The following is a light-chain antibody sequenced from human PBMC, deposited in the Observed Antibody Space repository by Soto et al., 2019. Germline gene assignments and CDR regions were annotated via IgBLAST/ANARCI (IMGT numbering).Light chain of an antibody. Sequence: VMTQSPDTLSVSPGERGTLSCRASESVSSNVAWYQQRPGQAPRLLIYGASTRATGIPARISGSGSGTEFTLTISCLQSEDFATYYCQQYYSYPLTFGGGTKVDIK. CDR3: QQYYSYPLT. CDR1: ESVSSN. V-gene: IGKV3-15*01. J-gene: IGKJ4*01. CDR2: GAS.